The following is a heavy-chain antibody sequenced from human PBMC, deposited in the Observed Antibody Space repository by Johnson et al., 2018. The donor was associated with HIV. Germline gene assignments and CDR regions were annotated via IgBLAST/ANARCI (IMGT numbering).Heavy chain of an antibody. Sequence: VQLVESGGGVVRPGGSLRLSCAASGFTFDDYGMGCVRQVPGKGLDWVSGINWNGGSRGYADSVKGRFTISRDNAKNSLYLQMNSLRAEDTALYYCARVLVGTTTDAFDIWGQGTMVTVSS. J-gene: IGHJ3*02. V-gene: IGHV3-20*04. D-gene: IGHD1-26*01. CDR3: ARVLVGTTTDAFDI. CDR2: INWNGGSR. CDR1: GFTFDDYG.